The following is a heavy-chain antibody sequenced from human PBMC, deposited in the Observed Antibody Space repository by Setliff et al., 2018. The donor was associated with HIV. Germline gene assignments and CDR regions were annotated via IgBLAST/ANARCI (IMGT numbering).Heavy chain of an antibody. CDR1: GDSISTSNSY. CDR2: LYYGGST. Sequence: SETLSLTCTVSGDSISTSNSYWGWVRQPPGKGLEWIGSLYYGGSTFYNPSLKSRVTISVDTSKNHFSLKLSSVTAADTAVYYCARHQVIPTVIGAFDIWGQGTVVTVSS. D-gene: IGHD3-16*02. J-gene: IGHJ3*02. V-gene: IGHV4-39*01. CDR3: ARHQVIPTVIGAFDI.